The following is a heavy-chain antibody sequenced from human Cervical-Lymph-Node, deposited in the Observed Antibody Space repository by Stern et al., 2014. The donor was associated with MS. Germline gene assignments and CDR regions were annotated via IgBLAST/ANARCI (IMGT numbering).Heavy chain of an antibody. CDR1: GFSLSTSGVG. J-gene: IGHJ4*02. CDR2: IYWDDDK. Sequence: QITLKESGPTLVKPTQTLTLTCTFSGFSLSTSGVGVGWIRQPPGKALEWLALIYWDDDKRYSPSLKSRLTITKDTSKNQVVLTMTNMDPVDTATYYRAHRRGQQLAFDYWGQGTLVTVSS. V-gene: IGHV2-5*02. D-gene: IGHD6-13*01. CDR3: AHRRGQQLAFDY.